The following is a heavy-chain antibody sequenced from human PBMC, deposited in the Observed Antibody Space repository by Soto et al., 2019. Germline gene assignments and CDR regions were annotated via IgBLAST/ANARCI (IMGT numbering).Heavy chain of an antibody. Sequence: ASVKVSCKASGYTFTSYGISWVRQAPGQGLEWMGWISAYNGNTKYSQKFQGRVTITRDTSASTAYMELSSLRSEDTAVYYCARDSRYYDSSGYPGYWGQGTLVTVSS. J-gene: IGHJ4*02. CDR1: GYTFTSYG. V-gene: IGHV1-18*01. D-gene: IGHD3-22*01. CDR2: ISAYNGNT. CDR3: ARDSRYYDSSGYPGY.